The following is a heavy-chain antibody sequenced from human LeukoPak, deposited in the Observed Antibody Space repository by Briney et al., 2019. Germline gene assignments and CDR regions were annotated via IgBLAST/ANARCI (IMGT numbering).Heavy chain of an antibody. D-gene: IGHD2-2*01. V-gene: IGHV1-2*02. CDR2: INPNSGGT. Sequence: ASVKVSCKASGYTFTGYYMHWVRQAPGQGLEWMGWINPNSGGTNYAQKFQGRVTMTRDTSISTAYMELSRLRSDDTAVYYCALGYCSTTTCYPHEYWGQGTLVTVSS. CDR1: GYTFTGYY. CDR3: ALGYCSTTTCYPHEY. J-gene: IGHJ4*02.